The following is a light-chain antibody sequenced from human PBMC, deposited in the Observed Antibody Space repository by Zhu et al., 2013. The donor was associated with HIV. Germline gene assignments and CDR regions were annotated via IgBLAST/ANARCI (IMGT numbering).Light chain of an antibody. CDR1: QSVSYSY. Sequence: DIVLTQSPGTLSLSPGERVTSPAGPSQSVSYSYLAWYQQKPGQAPRLLIYGASSRATGIPDRFSGSGSGTDFTLTISRLEPEDFAVYYCQQYGSSPLFTFGPGTKVDIK. CDR3: QQYGSSPLFT. J-gene: IGKJ3*01. V-gene: IGKV3-20*01. CDR2: GAS.